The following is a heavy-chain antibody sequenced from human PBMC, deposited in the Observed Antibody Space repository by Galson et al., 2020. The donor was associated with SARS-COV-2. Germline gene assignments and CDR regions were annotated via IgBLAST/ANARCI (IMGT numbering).Heavy chain of an antibody. D-gene: IGHD2-2*01. Sequence: ASVKVSCKVSGYTLTELCMHWVRQAPGQGLEWMGWFNPEDGETIYAQKFQGRVTMTKDTSTDTAYMELSSLRSEDTAVYYCATVPAAILSSYFQHWCQGTLVTVSS. V-gene: IGHV1-24*01. CDR2: FNPEDGET. CDR1: GYTLTELC. CDR3: ATVPAAILSSYFQH. J-gene: IGHJ1*01.